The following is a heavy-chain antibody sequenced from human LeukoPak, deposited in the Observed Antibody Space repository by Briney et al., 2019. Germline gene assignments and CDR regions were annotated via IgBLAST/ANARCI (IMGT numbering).Heavy chain of an antibody. Sequence: KPSETLSLTCTVSGDSISTYYWSWIRQSAGKGLEWIGRIHTSGRANYNPSLKSRVTISVDTSKNQFSLKLSSVTAADTAVYYCARAVDSVTTNPWGQGTLVTVSS. CDR2: IHTSGRA. V-gene: IGHV4-4*07. CDR3: ARAVDSVTTNP. J-gene: IGHJ5*02. CDR1: GDSISTYY. D-gene: IGHD4-17*01.